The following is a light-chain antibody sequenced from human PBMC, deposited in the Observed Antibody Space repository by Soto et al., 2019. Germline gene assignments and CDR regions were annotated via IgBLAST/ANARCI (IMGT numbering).Light chain of an antibody. Sequence: EIVLTQSPGTLALSSGGRGILPCRASQSVDNNHLAWYQQKPGQAPRLLMFGTDKRATGISDRFSGRGSGTDFTLTISRLEPEDFAVYYCQQYGNSPWTFGQGTKVDIK. CDR1: QSVDNNH. CDR2: GTD. J-gene: IGKJ1*01. V-gene: IGKV3-20*01. CDR3: QQYGNSPWT.